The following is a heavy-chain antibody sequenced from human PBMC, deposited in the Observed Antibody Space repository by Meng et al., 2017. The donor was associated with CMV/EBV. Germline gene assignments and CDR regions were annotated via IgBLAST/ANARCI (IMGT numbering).Heavy chain of an antibody. Sequence: VQLGQSGAEVKKPGASVKVSCKASGYTFTGYYMHWVRQAPGQGLEWMGWINPNSGGTNYAQKFQGRVTMTRDTSISTAYMELSRLRSDDTAVYYCARVQVRGEMATPAGYWGQGTLVTVSS. CDR3: ARVQVRGEMATPAGY. D-gene: IGHD5-24*01. V-gene: IGHV1-2*02. CDR2: INPNSGGT. CDR1: GYTFTGYY. J-gene: IGHJ4*02.